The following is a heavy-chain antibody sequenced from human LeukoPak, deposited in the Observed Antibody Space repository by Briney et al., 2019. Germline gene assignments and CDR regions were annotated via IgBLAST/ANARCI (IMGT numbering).Heavy chain of an antibody. CDR3: AKAAVYSSSWTPFDD. Sequence: GGSLRLSCAASGLTFSIYGMHWVRQAPGKGLEWVALMSADDINIYYADSVKGRFTISRDNSKNTLYLQMNSLRAEDTAVYYCAKAAVYSSSWTPFDDWGQGTLVTVSS. J-gene: IGHJ4*02. CDR2: MSADDINI. CDR1: GLTFSIYG. D-gene: IGHD6-13*01. V-gene: IGHV3-30*18.